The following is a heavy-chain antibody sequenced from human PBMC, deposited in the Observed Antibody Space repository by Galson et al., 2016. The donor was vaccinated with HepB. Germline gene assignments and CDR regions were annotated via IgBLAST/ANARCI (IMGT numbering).Heavy chain of an antibody. CDR2: MNPNSGNT. CDR1: GYTFTNYD. Sequence: SVKVSCKASGYTFTNYDINWVRQAPGQGLEWMGWMNPNSGNTDYAQKFQGRVTMTRNTSKNTAYMELSSLRSEETAVYYCARGNRRQSLTYNWFDPWGQGTLVTVSS. J-gene: IGHJ5*02. D-gene: IGHD1-14*01. V-gene: IGHV1-8*01. CDR3: ARGNRRQSLTYNWFDP.